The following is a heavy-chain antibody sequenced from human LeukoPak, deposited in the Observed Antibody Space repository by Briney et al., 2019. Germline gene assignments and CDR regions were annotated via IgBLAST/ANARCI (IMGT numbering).Heavy chain of an antibody. CDR3: ARSLSYYDSSGYYPLFWY. D-gene: IGHD3-22*01. Sequence: PPETLSLTCTVSGGSISSYYWSWIRQPPGKGLEWMGYIYYSGSTNYNPLFKSRVTISVDTSKNQFSLKLSSVTAADTAVYYCARSLSYYDSSGYYPLFWYWGQGTLVTVSS. CDR2: IYYSGST. V-gene: IGHV4-59*01. CDR1: GGSISSYY. J-gene: IGHJ4*02.